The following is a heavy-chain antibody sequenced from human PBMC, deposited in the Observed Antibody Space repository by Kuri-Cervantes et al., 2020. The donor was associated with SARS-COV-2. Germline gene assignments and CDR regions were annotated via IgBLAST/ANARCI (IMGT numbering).Heavy chain of an antibody. V-gene: IGHV3-33*01. Sequence: GGSLRLSCAASGFTFRNYGMHWVRQAPGKGLEWVAVIWYDGSNNDYADFVKGRFTISSDNSKNMVYLQMNSLRVEDTAVYFCARDRNYATQNWYFDLWGRGTLVTVSS. CDR2: IWYDGSNN. D-gene: IGHD2-2*01. CDR3: ARDRNYATQNWYFDL. J-gene: IGHJ2*01. CDR1: GFTFRNYG.